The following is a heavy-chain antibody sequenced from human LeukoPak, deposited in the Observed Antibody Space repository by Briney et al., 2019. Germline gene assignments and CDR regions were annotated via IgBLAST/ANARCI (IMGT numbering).Heavy chain of an antibody. D-gene: IGHD5-12*01. CDR1: GYTFTGYY. Sequence: GASVKVSCKASGYTFTGYYIHWVRQAPGQGLEWIGRLNPNSGGTNYPQKFQGRVTMTRDTSISTAYMELSRLTSDDTAVYYCARHASGYDYENNWFDPWGQGTLVTVSS. CDR2: LNPNSGGT. V-gene: IGHV1-2*06. J-gene: IGHJ5*02. CDR3: ARHASGYDYENNWFDP.